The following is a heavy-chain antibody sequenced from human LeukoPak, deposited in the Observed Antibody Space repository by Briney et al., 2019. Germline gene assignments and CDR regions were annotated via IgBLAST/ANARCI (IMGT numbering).Heavy chain of an antibody. CDR3: TTSLYSGYDSAFDY. J-gene: IGHJ4*02. CDR1: GFTFSSYG. D-gene: IGHD5-12*01. V-gene: IGHV3-33*01. Sequence: PGRSLTLSCAASGFTFSSYGMHWVRPAPGKGREWVAVIWYDGNNKYYADSVKGRFTISRENSKNTLYLQMNSLKTEDTAVYYCTTSLYSGYDSAFDYWGQGTLVTVSS. CDR2: IWYDGNNK.